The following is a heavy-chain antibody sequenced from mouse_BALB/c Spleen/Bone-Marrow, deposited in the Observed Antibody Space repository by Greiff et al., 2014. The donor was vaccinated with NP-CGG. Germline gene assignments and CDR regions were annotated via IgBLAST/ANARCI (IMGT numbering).Heavy chain of an antibody. CDR3: ARDRTTATLYWYFDV. Sequence: EVQRVESGGGLVQPGGSLRLSCATSGFTFTDYYMSWVRQPPGKALEWLGFIRNKANGYTTEYSASVKGRFTISRDNSQSILHLQMNTLRAEDSATYYCARDRTTATLYWYFDVWGAGTTVTVSS. V-gene: IGHV7-3*02. D-gene: IGHD1-2*01. CDR2: IRNKANGYTT. J-gene: IGHJ1*01. CDR1: GFTFTDYY.